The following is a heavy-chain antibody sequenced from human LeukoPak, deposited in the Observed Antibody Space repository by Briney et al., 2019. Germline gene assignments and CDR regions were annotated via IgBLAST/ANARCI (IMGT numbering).Heavy chain of an antibody. CDR2: FDPEDGET. CDR1: GYTLTELS. J-gene: IGHJ3*02. D-gene: IGHD3-3*01. CDR3: ATGPIFGVVTDAFDI. V-gene: IGHV1-24*01. Sequence: ASVNVSCKVSGYTLTELSMHWVRQAPGKGLEWMGGFDPEDGETIYAQKFQGRVTMTEDTSTDTAYMELSSLRSEDTAVYYCATGPIFGVVTDAFDIWGQGTMVTVSS.